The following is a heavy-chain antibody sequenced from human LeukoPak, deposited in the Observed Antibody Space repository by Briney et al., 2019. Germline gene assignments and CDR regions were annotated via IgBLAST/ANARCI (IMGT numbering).Heavy chain of an antibody. Sequence: ASVKVSCKASGGTFSGYAISWVRQAPGQGLEWMGWISPYNGNKKYVQKFQGRVSMTTDTSTNTAYMELRSLRSDDTAVYYCATGGEQLASFDYWGQGTLVTVSS. CDR2: ISPYNGNK. CDR3: ATGGEQLASFDY. CDR1: GGTFSGYA. D-gene: IGHD1/OR15-1a*01. V-gene: IGHV1-18*01. J-gene: IGHJ4*02.